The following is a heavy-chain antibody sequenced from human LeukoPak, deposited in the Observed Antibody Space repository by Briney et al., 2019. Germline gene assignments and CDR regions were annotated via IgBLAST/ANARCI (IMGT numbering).Heavy chain of an antibody. Sequence: GGSLRLSCAASGFTFSSYAMRWVRQAPGKGLEWVSPISGGGGRTWYADSVKGRFTISRDNSKNTVDVQLNSLRAEDTAVYYCAKFRGSEKTAIDCWGQGTLVTVSS. D-gene: IGHD6-25*01. CDR3: AKFRGSEKTAIDC. CDR1: GFTFSSYA. V-gene: IGHV3-23*01. CDR2: ISGGGGRT. J-gene: IGHJ4*02.